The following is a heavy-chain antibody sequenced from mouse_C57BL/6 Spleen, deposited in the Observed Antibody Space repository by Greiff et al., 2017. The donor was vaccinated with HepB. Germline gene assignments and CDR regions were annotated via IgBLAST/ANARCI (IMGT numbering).Heavy chain of an antibody. J-gene: IGHJ2*01. Sequence: VQLQQSGPELVKPGASVKISCKASGYAFSSSWMNWVKQRPGKGLEWIGRIYPGDGDTNYNGKFKGKATLTADKSSSTAYMQLSSLTSEDSAVYFCARCAGTCYWGQGTTLTVSS. CDR3: ARCAGTCY. CDR1: GYAFSSSW. V-gene: IGHV1-82*01. D-gene: IGHD4-1*01. CDR2: IYPGDGDT.